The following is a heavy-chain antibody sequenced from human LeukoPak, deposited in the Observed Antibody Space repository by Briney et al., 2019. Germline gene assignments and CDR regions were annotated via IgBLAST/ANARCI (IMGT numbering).Heavy chain of an antibody. CDR1: GFTFSSYG. Sequence: PGGSLRLSCAASGFTFSSYGMHWVRQAPGKGLEWVAVIWYDGSNKYYADSVKGRFTISRDNSKNTLYLQMNSLRAEDTAVYYCAKLQWLVMSVSDYWGQGTLVTVSS. J-gene: IGHJ4*02. CDR2: IWYDGSNK. D-gene: IGHD6-19*01. CDR3: AKLQWLVMSVSDY. V-gene: IGHV3-33*06.